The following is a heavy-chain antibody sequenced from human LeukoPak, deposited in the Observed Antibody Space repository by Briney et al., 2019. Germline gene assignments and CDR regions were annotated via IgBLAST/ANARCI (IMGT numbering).Heavy chain of an antibody. CDR1: GFMFSNYD. CDR2: ISTNGGST. V-gene: IGHV3-64*01. J-gene: IGHJ4*02. CDR3: ARGRGYIYGYDY. D-gene: IGHD5-18*01. Sequence: GGSLRLSCAASGFMFSNYDMHWVRQAPGKGLEYVSHISTNGGSTYYAISVKGRFTISRDNSKNTLYLQMGSLRAEDMAVYYCARGRGYIYGYDYWGQGTLVTVPS.